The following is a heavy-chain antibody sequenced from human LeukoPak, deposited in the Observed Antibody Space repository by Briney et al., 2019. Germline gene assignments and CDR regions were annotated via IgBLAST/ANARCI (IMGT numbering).Heavy chain of an antibody. Sequence: GGSLRLSCAASGFTFSSYAMHWVRQAPEKGLEYVAAISYNGGSTYYANSVKGRFTVSRDNSKNTLYLQMSSLRAEDMAVYYCTRRAAADTFYSDYWGQGILVTVSS. CDR1: GFTFSSYA. J-gene: IGHJ4*02. CDR2: ISYNGGST. V-gene: IGHV3-64*01. CDR3: TRRAAADTFYSDY. D-gene: IGHD6-13*01.